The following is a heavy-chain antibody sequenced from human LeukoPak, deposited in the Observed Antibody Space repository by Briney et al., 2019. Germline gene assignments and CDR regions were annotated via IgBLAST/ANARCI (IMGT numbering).Heavy chain of an antibody. D-gene: IGHD4-17*01. Sequence: SETLSLTCTVPGGSISSYYWSWIRQPPGKGLEWIGYIYYSGSTNYNPSLKSRVTISVETSKNQFSLKLSSVTAADTAVYYCARDQGKGTTSDAFDIWGQGTMVTVSS. CDR3: ARDQGKGTTSDAFDI. V-gene: IGHV4-59*01. CDR2: IYYSGST. CDR1: GGSISSYY. J-gene: IGHJ3*02.